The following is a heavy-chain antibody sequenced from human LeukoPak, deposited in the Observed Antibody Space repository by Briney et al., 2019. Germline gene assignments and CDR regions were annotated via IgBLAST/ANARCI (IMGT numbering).Heavy chain of an antibody. V-gene: IGHV4-34*01. CDR2: INHSGST. CDR1: GGSFSGYY. CDR3: ASTPDSSGPPFDY. Sequence: PSETLPLTCAVYGGSFSGYYWSWIRQPPGKGLEWIGEINHSGSTNYNPSLKSRVTISVDTSKNQFSLKLSSVTAADTAVYYCASTPDSSGPPFDYWGQGTLVTVSS. D-gene: IGHD3-22*01. J-gene: IGHJ4*02.